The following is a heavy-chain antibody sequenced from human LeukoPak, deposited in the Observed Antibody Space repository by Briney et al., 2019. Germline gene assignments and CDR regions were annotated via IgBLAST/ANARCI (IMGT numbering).Heavy chain of an antibody. D-gene: IGHD6-19*01. V-gene: IGHV3-21*01. J-gene: IGHJ4*02. CDR2: ITPSSTYI. CDR3: ASSSGRYID. CDR1: GFTFSSYS. Sequence: GGSLRLSCAASGFTFSSYSMNWVRQAPGKGLEWVSSITPSSTYIYYADSVKGRFTISRDNAKYSLYLQMNSLRVEDTAVYYCASSSGRYIDWGQGTLVTVSS.